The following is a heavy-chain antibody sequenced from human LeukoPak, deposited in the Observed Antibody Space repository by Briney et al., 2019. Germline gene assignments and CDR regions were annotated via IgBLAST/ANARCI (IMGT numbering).Heavy chain of an antibody. CDR1: GYRFTSYW. Sequence: GESLKISCKGSGYRFTSYWIGWVRQMPGKGLECMGLIYPGDSDIRYSPSFQGQVTISADKSISTAYLQWSSLKASDTAMFYCARYYGDRFYFDYWGQGTLVTVSS. CDR2: IYPGDSDI. CDR3: ARYYGDRFYFDY. D-gene: IGHD4-17*01. J-gene: IGHJ4*02. V-gene: IGHV5-51*01.